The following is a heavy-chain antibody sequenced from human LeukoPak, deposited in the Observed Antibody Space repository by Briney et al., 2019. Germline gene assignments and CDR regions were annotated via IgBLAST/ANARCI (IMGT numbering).Heavy chain of an antibody. CDR3: ARGQEGYSYGYDFDY. V-gene: IGHV4-34*01. CDR1: GGSFSGYY. J-gene: IGHJ4*02. CDR2: INHSGST. Sequence: SETPCLTCAVYGGSFSGYYWSWIPQPPGKGLEWIGEINHSGSTNYNPSLKSRVTISVDTSKNQFSLKLSSVTAADTAVYYCARGQEGYSYGYDFDYWGQGTLVTVSS. D-gene: IGHD5-18*01.